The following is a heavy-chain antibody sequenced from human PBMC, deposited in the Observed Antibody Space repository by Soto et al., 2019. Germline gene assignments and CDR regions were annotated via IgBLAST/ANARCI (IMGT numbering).Heavy chain of an antibody. D-gene: IGHD2-2*01. V-gene: IGHV3-23*01. CDR3: AKLGSSSWSPHYYFDY. CDR2: ISGSGGST. Sequence: GGSLRLSCAASGFTFSSYAMSWVRQAPGKGLEWVSAISGSGGSTYYADSVKGRFTISRDNSKNTLYLQMNSLRAEDTAVYYCAKLGSSSWSPHYYFDYWGQGTLVTVSS. CDR1: GFTFSSYA. J-gene: IGHJ4*02.